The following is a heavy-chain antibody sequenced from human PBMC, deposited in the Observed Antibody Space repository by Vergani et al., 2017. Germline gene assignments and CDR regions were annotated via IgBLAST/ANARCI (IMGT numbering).Heavy chain of an antibody. J-gene: IGHJ5*02. Sequence: QVQLVESGGGVVQPGRSLRLSCAASGFTFSSYGMHWVRQAPGKGLAWVAVIWYDGSNKYYADSVKGRFTISRDNSKNTLYLQMNSLRAEDTAVYYCARAGYSSSWAHWFDPWGQGTLVTVSS. CDR3: ARAGYSSSWAHWFDP. D-gene: IGHD6-13*01. V-gene: IGHV3-33*01. CDR2: IWYDGSNK. CDR1: GFTFSSYG.